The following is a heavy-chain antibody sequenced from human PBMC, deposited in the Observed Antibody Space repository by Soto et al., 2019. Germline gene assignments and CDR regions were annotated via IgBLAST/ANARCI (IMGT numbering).Heavy chain of an antibody. Sequence: PSETLSLTCTVSGGSISDSSYYWGWIRQPPGKGLEWIGSVYYSGSTYYNPSLKSRVTTSVDTSKNQFFLKLSSVTAADTAFYYCTRLRDIVGGYALLDYWGQGTLVTVSS. CDR1: GGSISDSSYY. CDR3: TRLRDIVGGYALLDY. CDR2: VYYSGST. J-gene: IGHJ4*02. V-gene: IGHV4-39*01. D-gene: IGHD1-26*01.